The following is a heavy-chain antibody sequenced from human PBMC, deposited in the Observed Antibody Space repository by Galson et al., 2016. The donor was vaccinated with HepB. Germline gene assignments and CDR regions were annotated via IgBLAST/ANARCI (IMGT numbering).Heavy chain of an antibody. D-gene: IGHD1-26*01. V-gene: IGHV3-30*18. J-gene: IGHJ6*02. Sequence: SLRLSCAASGFAFSNYAMHWVRQAPGKGLEWVAVVSYDGRNKYYADSVKGRFTISRDNSKNTVYLEMNSLRVEDTAVYYCAKDSILGATAGFYGIDVWGQGTTVTVSS. CDR2: VSYDGRNK. CDR1: GFAFSNYA. CDR3: AKDSILGATAGFYGIDV.